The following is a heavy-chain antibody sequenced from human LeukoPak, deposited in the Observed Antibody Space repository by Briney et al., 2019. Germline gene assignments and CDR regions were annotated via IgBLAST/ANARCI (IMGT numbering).Heavy chain of an antibody. D-gene: IGHD3-10*01. CDR1: GFTFGDYA. V-gene: IGHV3-66*02. CDR2: IYSGGST. J-gene: IGHJ3*02. CDR3: ARDYRTGSYPSPLDI. Sequence: GGSLRLSCTASGFTFGDYAMSWVRQAPGKGLEWVSVIYSGGSTYYADSVKGRFTISRDSSKNTLYLQMNSLRAEDTAVYYCARDYRTGSYPSPLDIWGQGTMVTVSS.